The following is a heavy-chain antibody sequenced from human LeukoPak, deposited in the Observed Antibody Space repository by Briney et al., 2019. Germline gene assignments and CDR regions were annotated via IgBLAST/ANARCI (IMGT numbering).Heavy chain of an antibody. D-gene: IGHD6-13*01. Sequence: QPGGSLRLSCAASGFTLSSYEMNWVRLAPGKGLEWISYISRTGNSIYYADSVKGRLTTSRDSAKNSLYLQMNSLRAEDTAVYYCARGPYSSNWYVDYWGQGTLVTVAS. V-gene: IGHV3-48*03. J-gene: IGHJ4*02. CDR1: GFTLSSYE. CDR2: ISRTGNSI. CDR3: ARGPYSSNWYVDY.